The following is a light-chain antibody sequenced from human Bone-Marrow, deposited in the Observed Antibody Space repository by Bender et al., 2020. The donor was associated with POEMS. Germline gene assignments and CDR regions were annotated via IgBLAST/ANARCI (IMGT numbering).Light chain of an antibody. Sequence: QSALTQPASVSGSPGQSISISCTGSSTDVGNYNLVSWYHQRPGKAPNLIIFEVNKRPSGVSNRFSASKSGDTASLTISGLQAEDEADYSCCSYASANTYVFGGGTKLTVL. CDR1: STDVGNYNL. CDR2: EVN. J-gene: IGLJ2*01. V-gene: IGLV2-23*02. CDR3: CSYASANTYV.